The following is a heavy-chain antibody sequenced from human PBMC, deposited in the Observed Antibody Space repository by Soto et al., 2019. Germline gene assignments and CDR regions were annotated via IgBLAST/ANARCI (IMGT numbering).Heavy chain of an antibody. Sequence: SETLSLTCTVSGGSISSYYWSWIRQPPGKGLEWIGYIYYSGSTNYNPSLKSRVTISVDTSKNQFSLKLSSVTAADTAVYYCARQAAAGLDYWGQGTLVTVSS. CDR3: ARQAAAGLDY. CDR2: IYYSGST. J-gene: IGHJ4*02. D-gene: IGHD6-13*01. V-gene: IGHV4-59*08. CDR1: GGSISSYY.